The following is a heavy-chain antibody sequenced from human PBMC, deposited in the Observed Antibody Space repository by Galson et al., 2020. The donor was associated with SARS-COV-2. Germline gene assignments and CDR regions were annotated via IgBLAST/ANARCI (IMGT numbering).Heavy chain of an antibody. V-gene: IGHV3-33*01. Sequence: SLKISCEGSGFTFSTYGMHWVRQAPGLGLEWLAVIWFEGSNKYYADSVKGRFTISRDNSKNTLYLQMNSLGAEDTAVYYCVRHSSGDYWGQGTLVTVSS. CDR2: IWFEGSNK. D-gene: IGHD3-22*01. CDR1: GFTFSTYG. CDR3: VRHSSGDY. J-gene: IGHJ4*02.